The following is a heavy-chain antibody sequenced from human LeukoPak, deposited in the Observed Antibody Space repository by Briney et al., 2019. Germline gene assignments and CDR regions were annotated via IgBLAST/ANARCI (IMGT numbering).Heavy chain of an antibody. Sequence: SETLSLTCAVYGGSFSGYYWSWIRQPPGKGLEWIGEINHSGSTNYNPSLKSRVTISVDTSKNQFSLKLSSVTAADTAMYYCASSSNSDILTGKSFDYWGQGTLVTVSS. V-gene: IGHV4-34*01. CDR1: GGSFSGYY. CDR3: ASSSNSDILTGKSFDY. D-gene: IGHD3-9*01. CDR2: INHSGST. J-gene: IGHJ4*02.